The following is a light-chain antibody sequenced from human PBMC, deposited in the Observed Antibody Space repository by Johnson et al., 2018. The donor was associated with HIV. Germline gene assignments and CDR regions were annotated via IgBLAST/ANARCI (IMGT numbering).Light chain of an antibody. CDR3: GTWDSSMSAFYS. V-gene: IGLV1-51*02. CDR1: SSNIGNNY. Sequence: QPVLTQPPSVSAAPGQKVTISCSGSSSNIGNNYVSWYQQFPGTAPKLLIYENNKRPSGIPDRFSGSKSGTSATLGITGLQTGDEADYYCGTWDSSMSAFYSFGTGTKVTVL. CDR2: ENN. J-gene: IGLJ1*01.